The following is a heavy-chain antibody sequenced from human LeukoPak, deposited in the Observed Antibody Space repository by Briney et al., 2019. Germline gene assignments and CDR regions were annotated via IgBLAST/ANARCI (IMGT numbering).Heavy chain of an antibody. J-gene: IGHJ4*02. CDR2: IYHSGTT. Sequence: SETLSLTCAVSGYSINSGHYCSWLRPPPGKGLEWIGTIYHSGTTYYNPTLKRRVTISVDTSKNQFSLRRTSVTAADTAMYYCATGITMIVLPHWGQGILVTVSS. CDR1: GYSINSGHY. V-gene: IGHV4-38-2*01. D-gene: IGHD3-22*01. CDR3: ATGITMIVLPH.